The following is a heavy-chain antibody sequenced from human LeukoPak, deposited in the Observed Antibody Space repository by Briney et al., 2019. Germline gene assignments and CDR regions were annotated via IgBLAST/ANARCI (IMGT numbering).Heavy chain of an antibody. Sequence: GGSLRLSCAASGFTFSDYYMSWIRQAPGKGLEWVSYISSSGSTIYYADSVKGRFTISRDNAKNSLYLQMNSLRAEDTAVYYCASFPSVAAAGEKIDYWGQGTLVTVSS. J-gene: IGHJ4*02. D-gene: IGHD6-13*01. CDR2: ISSSGSTI. V-gene: IGHV3-11*04. CDR3: ASFPSVAAAGEKIDY. CDR1: GFTFSDYY.